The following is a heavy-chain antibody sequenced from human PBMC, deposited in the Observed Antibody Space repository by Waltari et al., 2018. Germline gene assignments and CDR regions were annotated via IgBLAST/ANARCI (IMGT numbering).Heavy chain of an antibody. CDR3: ARTCRGIAARHVWFDP. CDR1: GGSFSGYY. Sequence: QVQLQQWGAGLLKPSETLSLTCAVYGGSFSGYYWSWIRQPPGKGGGGVGEIKPSGTPNYNPSLKSRVHKSVDTSKIQLSRKLSSVTAADTAVYYCARTCRGIAARHVWFDPWGQGTLVTVSS. D-gene: IGHD6-6*01. V-gene: IGHV4-34*01. CDR2: IKPSGTP. J-gene: IGHJ5*02.